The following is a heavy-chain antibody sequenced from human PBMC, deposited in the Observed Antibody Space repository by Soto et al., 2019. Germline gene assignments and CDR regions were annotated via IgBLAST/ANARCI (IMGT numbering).Heavy chain of an antibody. D-gene: IGHD2-21*01. Sequence: QVQLQESGPGLVKPSETLSLTCDVSSGSINSNWWSWVRQAPGKGLEWIGELHHRGTTNYNPSLKSRVTISVDNSKGQLSLKLSSVTAAETAVYYCIRNGYFCMDVWGKGTTVTVSS. CDR3: IRNGYFCMDV. CDR1: SGSINSNW. CDR2: LHHRGTT. V-gene: IGHV4-4*02. J-gene: IGHJ6*03.